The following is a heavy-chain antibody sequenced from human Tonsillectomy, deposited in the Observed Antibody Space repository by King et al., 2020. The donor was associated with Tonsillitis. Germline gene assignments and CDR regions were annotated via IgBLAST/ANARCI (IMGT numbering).Heavy chain of an antibody. CDR2: INHNSGDT. CDR1: GDTFTGHF. Sequence: QLVQSGAELRKPGASVTVSCRTSGDTFTGHFVHWVRQAPGQGLEWMGWINHNSGDTHYAPNFQGRVTLSGDVSSTTAYMGLSSLRPYDTAVYYCATNAIESDISAYRDFRHWGQGTLVTVSS. D-gene: IGHD3-22*01. V-gene: IGHV1-2*02. CDR3: ATNAIESDISAYRDFRH. J-gene: IGHJ1*01.